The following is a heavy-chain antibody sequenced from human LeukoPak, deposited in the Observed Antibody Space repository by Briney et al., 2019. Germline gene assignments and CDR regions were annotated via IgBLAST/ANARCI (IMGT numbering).Heavy chain of an antibody. CDR1: GFSFSGYG. Sequence: PGGSLRLSCAASGFSFSGYGINWVRQAPGKGLEWVSGISGSGGNTYYADSVKGRFTISRDKSKNTLYLQMNSLRAEDTAVYYCAKDLGREDYRWGQGTLVTVSS. D-gene: IGHD1-26*01. CDR2: ISGSGGNT. V-gene: IGHV3-23*01. J-gene: IGHJ5*02. CDR3: AKDLGREDYR.